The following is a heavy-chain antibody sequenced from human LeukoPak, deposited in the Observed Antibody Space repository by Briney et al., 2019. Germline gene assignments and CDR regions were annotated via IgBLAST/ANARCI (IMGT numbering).Heavy chain of an antibody. CDR1: GGTFNSSP. CDR3: AGGNSGSYLPQSDFDY. CDR2: ISPIFGTA. J-gene: IGHJ4*02. Sequence: SVKVSCKASGGTFNSSPISWVRQAPGQGLEWMGGISPIFGTANYAQNFQGRVTIIADESTSTAYMELSSLRSEDTAVYYCAGGNSGSYLPQSDFDYWGQGTLVTVSS. V-gene: IGHV1-69*01. D-gene: IGHD1-26*01.